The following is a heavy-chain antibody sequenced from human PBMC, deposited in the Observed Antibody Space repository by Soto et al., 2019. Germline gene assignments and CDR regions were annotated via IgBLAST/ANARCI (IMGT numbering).Heavy chain of an antibody. V-gene: IGHV1-24*01. D-gene: IGHD2-2*01. J-gene: IGHJ5*02. CDR2: FDPEDGET. CDR1: GYTLTELS. CDR3: STRNLVPAATRITEGQYNWFDP. Sequence: GASVKVSCKVSGYTLTELSMHWVRQAPGKGLEWMGGFDPEDGETIYAQKFQGRVTMTEDTSTDTAYTELSSLRSEDTAVYYCSTRNLVPAATRITEGQYNWFDPWGQGTLVTVSS.